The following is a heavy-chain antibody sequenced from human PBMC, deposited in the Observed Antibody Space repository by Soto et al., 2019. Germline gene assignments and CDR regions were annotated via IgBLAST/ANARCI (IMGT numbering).Heavy chain of an antibody. CDR3: ARAGAAPYYYYGMGV. CDR1: GYTFTRSG. D-gene: IGHD6-6*01. Sequence: QVHLVQSGDEVKKPGASVKVSCKASGYTFTRSGISWVRQAPGQGLEWMGWISTYNGDTNYAQNFQGRVTMTTDTSTSTAYLELRSLRSDDTAVYYCARAGAAPYYYYGMGVWGQGTTVTVSS. J-gene: IGHJ6*02. V-gene: IGHV1-18*01. CDR2: ISTYNGDT.